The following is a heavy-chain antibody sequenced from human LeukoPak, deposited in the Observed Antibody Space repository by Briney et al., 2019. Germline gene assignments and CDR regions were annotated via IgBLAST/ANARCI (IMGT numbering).Heavy chain of an antibody. CDR2: IYPGGSDA. CDR3: ARLLGYCSGGSCYSYYYGMDV. CDR1: GYSFTSYW. D-gene: IGHD2-15*01. J-gene: IGHJ6*02. Sequence: GESLKISCKGSGYSFTSYWIGWVRQMPGKGLEWMGTIYPGGSDARYSPSFQGQVTISADKSISTAYLQWSSLKASDTAMYYCARLLGYCSGGSCYSYYYGMDVWGQGTTVTVSS. V-gene: IGHV5-51*01.